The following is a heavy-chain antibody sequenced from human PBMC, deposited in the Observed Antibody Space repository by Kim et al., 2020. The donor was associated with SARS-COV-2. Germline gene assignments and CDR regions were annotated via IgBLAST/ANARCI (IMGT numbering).Heavy chain of an antibody. CDR1: GFTFSSYW. J-gene: IGHJ2*01. V-gene: IGHV3-7*01. CDR3: AKVAARPGWYFDL. Sequence: GSLRLSCAASGFTFSSYWMSWVRQAPGKGLEWVANIKQDGSEKYYVDSVKGRFTISRDNAKNSLYLQMNSLRAEDTAVYYCAKVAARPGWYFDLWGRGTLVTVSS. D-gene: IGHD6-6*01. CDR2: IKQDGSEK.